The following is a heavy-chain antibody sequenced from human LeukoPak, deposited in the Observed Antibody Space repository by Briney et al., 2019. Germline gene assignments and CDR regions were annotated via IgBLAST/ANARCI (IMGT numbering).Heavy chain of an antibody. V-gene: IGHV1-2*02. CDR2: INPNSGGT. Sequence: ASVKVSCKASGYTFTSYYMHWVRQAPGQGLEWMGWINPNSGGTNYAQKFQGRITMTRDTSISTAYMELSRLRSDDTAVYYCARVRSDCSSTSCYVDYFDYWGQGTLVTVSS. CDR1: GYTFTSYY. J-gene: IGHJ4*02. D-gene: IGHD2-2*01. CDR3: ARVRSDCSSTSCYVDYFDY.